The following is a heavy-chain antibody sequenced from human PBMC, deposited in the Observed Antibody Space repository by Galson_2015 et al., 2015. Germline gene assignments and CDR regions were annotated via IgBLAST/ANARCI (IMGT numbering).Heavy chain of an antibody. D-gene: IGHD3-10*01. CDR1: GYTFTSYA. CDR2: INAGNGNT. V-gene: IGHV1-3*01. J-gene: IGHJ6*03. CDR3: ARDNPFGYGSGSYYKPYMDV. Sequence: SVKVSCKASGYTFTSYAMHWVRQAPGQRLEWMGWINAGNGNTKYSQKFQGRVTITRDPSASTAYMELSSLRSEDTTVYYCARDNPFGYGSGSYYKPYMDVWGKGTTVTVSS.